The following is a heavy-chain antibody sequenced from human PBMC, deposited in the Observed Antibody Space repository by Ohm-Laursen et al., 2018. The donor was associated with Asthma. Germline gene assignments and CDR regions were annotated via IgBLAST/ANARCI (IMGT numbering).Heavy chain of an antibody. CDR3: ARDDREMATTGAFDI. CDR2: IIPIFGTA. D-gene: IGHD5-24*01. J-gene: IGHJ3*02. Sequence: GASVKVSCKASGGTFSSYAISWVRQAPGQGLEWMGGIIPIFGTANYAQKFQGRVTITADESTSTAYMELSSLRSEDTAVYYCARDDREMATTGAFDIWGQGTMVTVSS. CDR1: GGTFSSYA. V-gene: IGHV1-69*13.